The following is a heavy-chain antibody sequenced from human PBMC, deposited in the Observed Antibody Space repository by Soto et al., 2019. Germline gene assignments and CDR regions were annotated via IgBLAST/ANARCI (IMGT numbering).Heavy chain of an antibody. CDR3: AKVPNYYDSSGSTFDY. D-gene: IGHD3-22*01. CDR2: ISGSGGST. Sequence: GGSLRLSCAASGFTFSSYAMIWVRQAPGKGLEWVSAISGSGGSTYYADSVKGRFTISRDNSKNTLYLQMNSLRAEDTAVYYCAKVPNYYDSSGSTFDYWGQGTLVTVSS. V-gene: IGHV3-23*01. J-gene: IGHJ4*02. CDR1: GFTFSSYA.